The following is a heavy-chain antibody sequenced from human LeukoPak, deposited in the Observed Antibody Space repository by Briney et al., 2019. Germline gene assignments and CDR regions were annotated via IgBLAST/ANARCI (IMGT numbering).Heavy chain of an antibody. Sequence: PGGSLRLSCAASGFTFRTYSMNWVRQAPGKGLEWVSSITTTSTYTYYADSVKGRFTFSRDSAENSLYLQMNSLRAEDTAIYYCARGGLNYFDYWGQGTLVTVSS. CDR1: GFTFRTYS. CDR2: ITTTSTYT. CDR3: ARGGLNYFDY. J-gene: IGHJ4*02. V-gene: IGHV3-21*01. D-gene: IGHD2-15*01.